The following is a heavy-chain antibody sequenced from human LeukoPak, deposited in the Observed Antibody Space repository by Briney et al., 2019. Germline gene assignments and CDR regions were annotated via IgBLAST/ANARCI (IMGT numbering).Heavy chain of an antibody. Sequence: GGSLRLSCAASGFTFSNAWMSWVRQAPGKGLEWVSYISSSSSTIYYADSVKGRFTISRDNAKNSLYLQMNSLRAEDTAVYYCARLNSSGWFDFDYWGQGTLVTVSS. CDR2: ISSSSSTI. CDR3: ARLNSSGWFDFDY. J-gene: IGHJ4*02. D-gene: IGHD6-19*01. V-gene: IGHV3-48*04. CDR1: GFTFSNAW.